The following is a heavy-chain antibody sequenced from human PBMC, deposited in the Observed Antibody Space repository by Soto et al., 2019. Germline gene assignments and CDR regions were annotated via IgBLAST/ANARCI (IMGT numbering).Heavy chain of an antibody. J-gene: IGHJ4*02. CDR2: VYTSGNS. CDR3: VTETVDNWTYEVD. CDR1: GGSISHYS. Sequence: QVQLQESGPGLVKASETLSLTCTVSGGSISHYSCSRIRQSAGEGLAWIGRVYTSGNSHDNPSLRSRVSISVDKSRNQFSLRVTSVTAAVTGLYYCVTETVDNWTYEVDWGQGTPVTVSS. D-gene: IGHD1-7*01. V-gene: IGHV4-4*07.